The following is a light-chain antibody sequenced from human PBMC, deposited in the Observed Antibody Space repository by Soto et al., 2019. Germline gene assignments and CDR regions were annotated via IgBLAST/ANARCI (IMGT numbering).Light chain of an antibody. CDR1: QSVSNY. CDR3: QQRTNWPPWT. CDR2: DAS. Sequence: EIVLTQSPATLSLSPGERATLSCRASQSVSNYLVWYQQKPGQAPRLLIYDASNRATGIPARFSGSGSGTDFNLTISSLEPEDFAVYYCQQRTNWPPWTFGQGTKVEIK. J-gene: IGKJ1*01. V-gene: IGKV3-11*01.